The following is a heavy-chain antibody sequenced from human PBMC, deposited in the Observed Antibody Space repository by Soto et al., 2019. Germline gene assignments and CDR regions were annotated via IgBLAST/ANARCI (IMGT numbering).Heavy chain of an antibody. V-gene: IGHV1-69*12. J-gene: IGHJ4*02. CDR1: GGTFKKYG. CDR3: GGDVGGTVLLL. CDR2: IIPVYGIA. Sequence: QVQLVQSGAEVKKPGSSVRVSCRTSGGTFKKYGFSWVRQAPGQGLEWMGGIIPVYGIANYGQIFQGRPTITADECSSLVFCGSTSPISVVTVLYSCGGDVGGTVLLLWCLGTQLTDSS. D-gene: IGHD1-26*01.